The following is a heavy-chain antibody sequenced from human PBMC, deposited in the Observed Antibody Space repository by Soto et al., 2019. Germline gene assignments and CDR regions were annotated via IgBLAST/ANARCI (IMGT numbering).Heavy chain of an antibody. CDR1: GFTFSSYA. J-gene: IGHJ5*02. Sequence: HPGGSLRLSCAASGFTFSSYAMSWVRQAPGKGLEWVSAISGSGGSTYYADSVKGRFTISRDNSKNTLYLQMNSLRAEDTAVYYCAKLGHDDYGDDNWFDPWGQGTLVTVSS. CDR2: ISGSGGST. V-gene: IGHV3-23*01. CDR3: AKLGHDDYGDDNWFDP. D-gene: IGHD4-17*01.